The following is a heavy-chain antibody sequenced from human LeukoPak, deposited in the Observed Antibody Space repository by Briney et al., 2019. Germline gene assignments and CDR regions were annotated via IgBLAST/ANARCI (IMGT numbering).Heavy chain of an antibody. Sequence: GGSLRLSCAASGFTFSSYGMHWVRQAPGKGLEWVTFIRYDESNKYYADSVKGRFTISRDISKNTLYLQMNSLRAEDTAVYYCAKGELRYFDWYLGAWGQGTLVTVSS. CDR2: IRYDESNK. D-gene: IGHD3-9*01. CDR3: AKGELRYFDWYLGA. J-gene: IGHJ5*02. CDR1: GFTFSSYG. V-gene: IGHV3-30*02.